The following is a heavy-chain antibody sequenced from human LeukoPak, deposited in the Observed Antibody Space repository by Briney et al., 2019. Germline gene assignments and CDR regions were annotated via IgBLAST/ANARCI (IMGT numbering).Heavy chain of an antibody. CDR1: GFTFSSYW. Sequence: PGGSLRLSCAASGFTFSSYWMSWVRQAPGKGLEWVANIKQDGSEKYYVDSVKGRFTISRDNAKNSLYLQMNSLRAEDTAVYFCARVPRHYYDSSGYLHDASDIWGQGTMVTVSS. D-gene: IGHD3-22*01. CDR3: ARVPRHYYDSSGYLHDASDI. V-gene: IGHV3-7*01. CDR2: IKQDGSEK. J-gene: IGHJ3*02.